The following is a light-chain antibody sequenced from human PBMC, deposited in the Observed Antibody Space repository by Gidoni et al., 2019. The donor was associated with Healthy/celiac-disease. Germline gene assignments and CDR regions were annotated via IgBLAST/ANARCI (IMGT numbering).Light chain of an antibody. CDR1: SSDVGGYNY. J-gene: IGLJ2*01. Sequence: QSALTQPASVSRSPGQSITISCTGTSSDVGGYNYVSWYQQHPGKAPKLMIYDVSHRPSGVSNRFSGLQAEDEADYYCSSYTSSSTLVFGGGTKLTVL. CDR3: SSYTSSSTLV. V-gene: IGLV2-14*03. CDR2: DVS.